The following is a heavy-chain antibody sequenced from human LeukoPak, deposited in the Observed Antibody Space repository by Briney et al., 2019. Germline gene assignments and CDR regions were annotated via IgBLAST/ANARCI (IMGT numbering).Heavy chain of an antibody. Sequence: GGSLRLSCAASGFTFSSYWMSWVRQAPGKGLEWVANIKEDGSEKYYVDSVKGRFTISRDNSKNSLYLQMSNLRAEDTAVYFCARGGGLDVWGQGATVTVSS. V-gene: IGHV3-7*03. D-gene: IGHD3-16*01. CDR1: GFTFSSYW. CDR3: ARGGGLDV. CDR2: IKEDGSEK. J-gene: IGHJ6*02.